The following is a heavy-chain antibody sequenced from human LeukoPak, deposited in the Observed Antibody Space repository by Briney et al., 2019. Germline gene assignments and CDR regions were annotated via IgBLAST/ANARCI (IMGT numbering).Heavy chain of an antibody. V-gene: IGHV4-39*07. CDR3: ARDIDDVGALFDF. CDR2: INYSGRT. J-gene: IGHJ4*02. D-gene: IGHD1-26*01. Sequence: SETLSLTCSISDDSINNDRSFWAWIRQPPGKGMEWNACINYSGRTYYNPSLNSRLLISVDTAKRQFSLKLTSVTAADTALYFCARDIDDVGALFDFWGQGTLVTVSS. CDR1: DDSINNDRSF.